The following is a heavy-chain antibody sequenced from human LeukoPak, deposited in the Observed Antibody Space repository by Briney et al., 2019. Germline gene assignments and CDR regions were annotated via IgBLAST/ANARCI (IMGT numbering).Heavy chain of an antibody. V-gene: IGHV4-59*12. Sequence: SETLSLTCTVSGGSISSYYWSWIRQPPGKGLEWIGYIYYSGSTNYNPSLKSRVTISVDTSKNQFSLKLSSVTAADTAVYYCARDTLGYCSGGSCYYYYGMDVWGQGTTVTVSS. D-gene: IGHD2-15*01. CDR2: IYYSGST. CDR1: GGSISSYY. CDR3: ARDTLGYCSGGSCYYYYGMDV. J-gene: IGHJ6*02.